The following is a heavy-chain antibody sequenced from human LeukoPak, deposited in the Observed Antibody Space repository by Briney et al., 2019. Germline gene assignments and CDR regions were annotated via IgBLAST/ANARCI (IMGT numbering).Heavy chain of an antibody. CDR3: ARGGTSGWRTPNDDY. CDR1: GYTFTTYG. J-gene: IGHJ4*02. CDR2: SSPYNGNT. Sequence: ASVKVSCKASGYTFTTYGISWVRQAPGQGLEWMGWSSPYNGNTNYAQKLRGRVPMTTDTSTSTAYMELRSLRSDDTAVYYCARGGTSGWRTPNDDYWGQGTLVTVSS. D-gene: IGHD6-19*01. V-gene: IGHV1-18*01.